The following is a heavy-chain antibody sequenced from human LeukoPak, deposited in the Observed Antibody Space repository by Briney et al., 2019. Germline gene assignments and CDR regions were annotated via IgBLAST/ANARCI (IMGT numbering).Heavy chain of an antibody. J-gene: IGHJ4*02. D-gene: IGHD2-2*01. CDR3: ARWRGSTSERSDY. Sequence: GGSLRLSCAASGFSLNNYWMSWVRQAPGKGLEWVANIKQDGSAKYYVDSVKGRFTISRDNSKNSLYLQMDSLRVEDTATYYCARWRGSTSERSDYWGQGTLVTVSS. V-gene: IGHV3-7*01. CDR2: IKQDGSAK. CDR1: GFSLNNYW.